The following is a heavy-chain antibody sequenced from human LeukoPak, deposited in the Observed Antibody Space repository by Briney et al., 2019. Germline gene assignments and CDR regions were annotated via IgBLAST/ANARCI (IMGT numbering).Heavy chain of an antibody. J-gene: IGHJ3*02. V-gene: IGHV4-4*07. CDR3: ARDYFRKGNAFDI. D-gene: IGHD2/OR15-2a*01. CDR1: GGSISGYY. CDR2: IYPSGST. Sequence: SETLSLTCKVSGGSISGYYWAWIRQPAGKGLEWIGRIYPSGSTNYNPSPKSRVSMSIDTSKNQFSLNLSSVTAADTAVYYCARDYFRKGNAFDIWGQGTVVTVSS.